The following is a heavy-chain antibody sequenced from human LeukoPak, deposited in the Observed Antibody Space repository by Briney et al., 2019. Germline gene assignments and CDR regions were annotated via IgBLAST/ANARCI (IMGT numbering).Heavy chain of an antibody. D-gene: IGHD6-19*01. CDR3: ARSGRAGRRY. V-gene: IGHV4-34*01. J-gene: IGHJ4*02. CDR1: RWSFSGYY. Sequence: SETLSLTCPVYRWSFSGYYLSWIRQPPGKGLDWIGEINHSGSTNYIPSLKSRVTISVDTSKNQFALKLSSVTAAGTAVYYCARSGRAGRRYWGQGTLVTVCS. CDR2: INHSGST.